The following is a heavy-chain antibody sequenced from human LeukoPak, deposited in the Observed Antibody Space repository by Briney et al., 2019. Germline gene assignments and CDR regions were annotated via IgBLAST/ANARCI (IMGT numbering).Heavy chain of an antibody. J-gene: IGHJ4*02. Sequence: LAGGSLRLSCAASGFIFSSYSMNWVRRAPGRGLEWVSYISSSSNSIYYADSVKGRFTISRDNSKNTLYLQMNSLRAEDTAVYYCARETGSAVGSTDFDYWGQGTLVTVSS. D-gene: IGHD4-17*01. CDR3: ARETGSAVGSTDFDY. V-gene: IGHV3-48*01. CDR1: GFIFSSYS. CDR2: ISSSSNSI.